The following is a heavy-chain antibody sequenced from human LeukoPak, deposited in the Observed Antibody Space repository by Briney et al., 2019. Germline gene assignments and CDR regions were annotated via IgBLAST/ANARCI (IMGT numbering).Heavy chain of an antibody. Sequence: GGSLRLSCAASGFTFSSYWMHWVRQAPGKGLVWVSRINSDGSDTTYADSVKGRFTISRDNAKNTLYLQMNSLRAEDTAVYYCAKNGPGLDYFDYWGQGTLVTVSS. CDR1: GFTFSSYW. CDR2: INSDGSDT. J-gene: IGHJ4*02. D-gene: IGHD3-10*01. V-gene: IGHV3-74*01. CDR3: AKNGPGLDYFDY.